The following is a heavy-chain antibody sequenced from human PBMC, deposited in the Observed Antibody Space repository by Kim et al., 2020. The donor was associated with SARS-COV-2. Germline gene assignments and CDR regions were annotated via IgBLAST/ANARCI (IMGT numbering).Heavy chain of an antibody. CDR2: ISYDGSTK. J-gene: IGHJ4*02. CDR3: ARGPGFKGKELATVAVLDY. D-gene: IGHD4-4*01. Sequence: GGSLRLSCAASGFTFSSYAMHWVRQAPGKGLEWVAVISYDGSTKYYADSVKGRFTISRDNSKTTQYLQMNSLRAETTAVYYCARGPGFKGKELATVAVLDYWGQGTLVTVSS. CDR1: GFTFSSYA. V-gene: IGHV3-30-3*01.